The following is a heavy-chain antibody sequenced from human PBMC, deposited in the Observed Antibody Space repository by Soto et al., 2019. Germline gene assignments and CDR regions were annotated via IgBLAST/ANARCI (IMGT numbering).Heavy chain of an antibody. D-gene: IGHD2-2*02. Sequence: PGGSLRLSCAASGFTFSSYGMHWVRQAPGKGLEWVAVISYDGSTYYADSVKGRFTISRDNSRNTLYLQMNSLRAEDTAVYYCARGPSRVVVPAAIGDYWGQGTLVTVSS. CDR3: ARGPSRVVVPAAIGDY. CDR2: ISYDGST. CDR1: GFTFSSYG. V-gene: IGHV3-30*03. J-gene: IGHJ4*02.